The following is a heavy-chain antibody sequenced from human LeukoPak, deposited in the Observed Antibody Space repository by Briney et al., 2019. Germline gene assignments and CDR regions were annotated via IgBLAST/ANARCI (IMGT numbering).Heavy chain of an antibody. V-gene: IGHV3-30*04. D-gene: IGHD4-17*01. CDR2: ISYDGSNK. J-gene: IGHJ4*02. CDR1: GFTFSSYA. CDR3: AKLRGRYGDYVDY. Sequence: PGGSLRLSCAASGFTFSSYAMHWVRQAPGKGLEWVVVISYDGSNKYYADSVKGRFTISRDNSKNTLYLQMNSLRAEDTAVYYCAKLRGRYGDYVDYWGQGTLVTVSS.